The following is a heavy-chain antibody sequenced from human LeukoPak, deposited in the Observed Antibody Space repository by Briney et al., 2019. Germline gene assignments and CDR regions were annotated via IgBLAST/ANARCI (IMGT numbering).Heavy chain of an antibody. V-gene: IGHV3-23*01. CDR2: ISTSGFVT. J-gene: IGHJ4*02. CDR3: AKDTPLCYFDY. D-gene: IGHD3-10*02. CDR1: GFAFSRYA. Sequence: GGSLRLSCAASGFAFSRYAMSWVRQAPGKGLEWVSGISTSGFVTYYSDSVKGRFTISRDNSKNTLYLQMNSLRADDTAVYYCAKDTPLCYFDYWGQRTLVTVSS.